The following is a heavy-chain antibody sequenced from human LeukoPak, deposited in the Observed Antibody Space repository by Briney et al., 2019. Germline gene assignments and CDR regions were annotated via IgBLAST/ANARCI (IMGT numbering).Heavy chain of an antibody. J-gene: IGHJ4*02. CDR1: GLTFTFYG. Sequence: GGSLRLSCVASGLTFTFYGMHWVRQAPGKGLEWVAVIWYDRSKKYYADSVKGRFTIARDNSKNTLYMEMNSLRAEDTAVYYCAAQRGRGYEGGGDYWGQGTLVTVSS. CDR2: IWYDRSKK. D-gene: IGHD1-1*01. V-gene: IGHV3-33*01. CDR3: AAQRGRGYEGGGDY.